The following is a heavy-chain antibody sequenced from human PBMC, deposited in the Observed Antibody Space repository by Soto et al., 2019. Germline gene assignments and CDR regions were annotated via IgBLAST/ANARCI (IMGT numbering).Heavy chain of an antibody. CDR2: ISGSGGSP. V-gene: IGHV3-23*01. CDR3: AKAPFYCGYGYYDGMAV. CDR1: GFTFSSYE. J-gene: IGHJ6*02. Sequence: GGYLLLSYAASGFTFSSYEMNWFRQAPGKGLEWVSAISGSGGSPYYADSVKGLFTISRDNSTTTLYLQMNRLRAEDTAVYYCAKAPFYCGYGYYDGMAVWVQGTTV. D-gene: IGHD5-12*01.